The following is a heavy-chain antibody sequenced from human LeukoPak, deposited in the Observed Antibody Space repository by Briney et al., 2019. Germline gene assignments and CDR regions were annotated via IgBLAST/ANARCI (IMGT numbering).Heavy chain of an antibody. J-gene: IGHJ6*02. CDR2: ISTTGTTI. Sequence: GGSLRLSCAASGFTFSAYHINWVRQAPGKGLEWISYISTTGTTIHYADSVKGRFAISRDNAKSSLYLQMNSLRAEDTAVYYCATEKYDAGIDVWGQGTTVTVSS. V-gene: IGHV3-48*01. CDR1: GFTFSAYH. D-gene: IGHD2-8*01. CDR3: ATEKYDAGIDV.